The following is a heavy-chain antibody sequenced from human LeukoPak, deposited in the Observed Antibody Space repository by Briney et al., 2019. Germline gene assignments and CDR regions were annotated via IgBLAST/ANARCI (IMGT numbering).Heavy chain of an antibody. D-gene: IGHD3-22*01. Sequence: GASVKVSCKASGYTFTSYGISWVRQAPGQGLEWMGWISAYNGNTNYAQKLQGRVTMTTDTSTSTAYMELRSLRSDDTAVYYCARDVTTIVNVENWFDPWGQGTLVTVSS. V-gene: IGHV1-18*01. CDR3: ARDVTTIVNVENWFDP. CDR1: GYTFTSYG. CDR2: ISAYNGNT. J-gene: IGHJ5*02.